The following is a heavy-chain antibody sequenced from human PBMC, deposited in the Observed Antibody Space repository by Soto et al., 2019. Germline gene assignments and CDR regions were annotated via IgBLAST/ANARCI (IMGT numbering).Heavy chain of an antibody. Sequence: QITLKESGPTLVKPTQTLTLTCTFSGFSLSTSGVGVGWIRQPPGKALEWLALIYWNDDKRYSPSLKSRLAITKDTSKNQVVLTMTNMDPVDTATYYCAHRRKEEAPLDYWGQGTLVTVSS. CDR1: GFSLSTSGVG. CDR3: AHRRKEEAPLDY. CDR2: IYWNDDK. V-gene: IGHV2-5*01. J-gene: IGHJ4*02.